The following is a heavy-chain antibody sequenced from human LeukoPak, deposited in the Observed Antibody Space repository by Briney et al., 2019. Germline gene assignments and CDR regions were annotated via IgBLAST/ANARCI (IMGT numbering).Heavy chain of an antibody. CDR1: GFTFSSYG. Sequence: PGGSLRLSCAASGFTFSSYGMHWVRQAPGKGLEWVAVISYDGSNKYYADSVKGRFTISRDSAKNSLYLQMTSLRVEDTALYHCARDTSVDWASDYWGQGTLVIVSS. V-gene: IGHV3-30*03. D-gene: IGHD2-2*01. CDR2: ISYDGSNK. J-gene: IGHJ4*02. CDR3: ARDTSVDWASDY.